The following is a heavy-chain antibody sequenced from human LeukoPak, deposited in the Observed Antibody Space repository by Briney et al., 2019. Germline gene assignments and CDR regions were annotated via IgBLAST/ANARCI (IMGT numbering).Heavy chain of an antibody. CDR3: ARGAGGPKYYYDSSGGL. CDR2: IIPILGIA. J-gene: IGHJ3*01. D-gene: IGHD3-22*01. CDR1: GGTFSSYA. Sequence: GSSVKVSCKASGGTFSSYAISWVRQAPGQGLEWMGRIIPILGIANYAQKFQGRVTITADESTSTAYMELSSLRSEDTAVYYCARGAGGPKYYYDSSGGLWGQGTMVTVSS. V-gene: IGHV1-69*04.